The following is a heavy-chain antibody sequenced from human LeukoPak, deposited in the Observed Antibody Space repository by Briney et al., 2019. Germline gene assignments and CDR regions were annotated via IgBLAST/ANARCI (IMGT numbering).Heavy chain of an antibody. CDR3: ARGRVWELLAAGAYYYYYYMDV. V-gene: IGHV4-4*07. Sequence: PSETLSLTCTVSGGSISSYYWSWIRQPAGKGLEWIGRIYTSGSTNYNPSLKSRVTMSVDTSKNQFSLKLSSVTAADTAVYYCARGRVWELLAAGAYYYYYYMDVWGKGTTATVSS. CDR2: IYTSGST. D-gene: IGHD1-26*01. CDR1: GGSISSYY. J-gene: IGHJ6*03.